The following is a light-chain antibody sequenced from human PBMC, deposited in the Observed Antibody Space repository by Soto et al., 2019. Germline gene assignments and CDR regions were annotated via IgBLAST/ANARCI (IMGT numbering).Light chain of an antibody. CDR2: GNS. CDR1: SSNIGAGYD. V-gene: IGLV1-40*01. CDR3: QSYDSSLIGYV. Sequence: QPVLTQPPSVSGAPGQRVTISCTGSSSNIGAGYDVHWYQQLPGTAPKLLIYGNSDRPSGVPDRFSGSKSGTSASLAITGLQAEDEADYYCQSYDSSLIGYVFGTGTKLTVL. J-gene: IGLJ1*01.